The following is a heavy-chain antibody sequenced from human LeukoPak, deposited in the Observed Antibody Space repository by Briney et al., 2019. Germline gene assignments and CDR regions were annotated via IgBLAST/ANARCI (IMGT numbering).Heavy chain of an antibody. J-gene: IGHJ4*02. CDR3: ARDRMEYSVAGTLDY. D-gene: IGHD1/OR15-1a*01. CDR2: INPSGGST. Sequence: ASVKVSCKASGYTFTSYYMHWVRQAPGQGLEWMGIINPSGGSTSYAQKFQGRVTMTRDMSTSTVYMELSSLRSEDTAVYYCARDRMEYSVAGTLDYWGQGTLVTVSS. V-gene: IGHV1-46*01. CDR1: GYTFTSYY.